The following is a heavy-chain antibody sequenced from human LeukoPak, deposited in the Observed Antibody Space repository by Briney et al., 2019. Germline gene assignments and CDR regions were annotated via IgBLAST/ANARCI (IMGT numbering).Heavy chain of an antibody. V-gene: IGHV4-34*01. Sequence: LRLSCAASGFTFSSYEMNWVRQPPGKGLEWIGEINHSGSTNYNPSLKSRVTISVDTSKNQFSLKLSSVTAADTAVYYCARDFGAGSSSWYTTNNWFDPWGQGTLVTVSS. CDR1: GFTFSSYE. J-gene: IGHJ5*02. D-gene: IGHD6-13*01. CDR2: INHSGST. CDR3: ARDFGAGSSSWYTTNNWFDP.